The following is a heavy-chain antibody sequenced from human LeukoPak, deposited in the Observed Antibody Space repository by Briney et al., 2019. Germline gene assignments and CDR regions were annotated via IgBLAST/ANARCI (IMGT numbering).Heavy chain of an antibody. Sequence: GGSLRLSCAASGFTVSSTYMTWVRQAPGKGLEWVSTIYSGGSTYYANSVKGRFTISRDNSKNTLYLQMNSLRAEDTAVYYCAKEFSDMHVWGKGTTVTISS. CDR3: AKEFSDMHV. CDR1: GFTVSSTY. D-gene: IGHD2/OR15-2a*01. V-gene: IGHV3-53*01. CDR2: IYSGGST. J-gene: IGHJ6*03.